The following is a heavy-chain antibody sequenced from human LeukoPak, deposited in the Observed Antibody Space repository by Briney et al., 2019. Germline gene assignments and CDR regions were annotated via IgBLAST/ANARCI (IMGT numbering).Heavy chain of an antibody. Sequence: GGSLRLSCAASGFTFSSYAMSWVRQAPGKGLEWVSAISGSGGSTYYADSVKGRFTTSRDNSKNTLYLQMNSLRAEDTAVYYCAKVYYDFWSGYSHYYYYYMDVWGKGTTVTVSS. CDR2: ISGSGGST. D-gene: IGHD3-3*01. J-gene: IGHJ6*03. CDR1: GFTFSSYA. CDR3: AKVYYDFWSGYSHYYYYYMDV. V-gene: IGHV3-23*01.